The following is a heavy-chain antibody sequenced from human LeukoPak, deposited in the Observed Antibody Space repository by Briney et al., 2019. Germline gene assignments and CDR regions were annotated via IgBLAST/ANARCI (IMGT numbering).Heavy chain of an antibody. Sequence: ASVKVSCKASGYTFTGYYMHWVRQAPGQGLGWMGWISPNSGGTNYAQKFQGRVTMTRDTSISTAYMELSRLRSDDTAVYYCARDATYSSGWYIDPWGQGTLVTVSS. J-gene: IGHJ5*02. CDR2: ISPNSGGT. CDR3: ARDATYSSGWYIDP. D-gene: IGHD6-19*01. V-gene: IGHV1-2*02. CDR1: GYTFTGYY.